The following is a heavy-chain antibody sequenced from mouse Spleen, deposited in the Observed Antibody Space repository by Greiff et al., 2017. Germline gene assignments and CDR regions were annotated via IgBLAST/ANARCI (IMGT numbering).Heavy chain of an antibody. CDR1: GFTFSSYG. D-gene: IGHD2-4*01. J-gene: IGHJ3*01. Sequence: EVKVEESGGGLVKPGGSLKLSCAASGFTFSSYGMSWVRQTPEKRLEWVATISGGGSYTYYPDSVKGRFTISRDNAKNNLYLQMSSLRSEDTALYYCARHGDYDYDGTPRFAYWGQGTLVTVSA. CDR3: ARHGDYDYDGTPRFAY. V-gene: IGHV5-9-2*01. CDR2: ISGGGSYT.